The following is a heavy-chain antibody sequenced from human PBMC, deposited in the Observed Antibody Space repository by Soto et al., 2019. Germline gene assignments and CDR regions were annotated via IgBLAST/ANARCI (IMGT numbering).Heavy chain of an antibody. J-gene: IGHJ6*02. CDR1: GYSFTTYC. Sequence: GESLKISCNASGYSFTTYCIALVLQMPGKGLEWMGIINPCDSDIRYSPSFQGQVTISADNSISTAYLQWSSLKASDTAMYYCARHEQFYYYYYGMDVWGQGTAVTVSS. CDR3: ARHEQFYYYYYGMDV. V-gene: IGHV5-51*01. CDR2: INPCDSDI. D-gene: IGHD4-4*01.